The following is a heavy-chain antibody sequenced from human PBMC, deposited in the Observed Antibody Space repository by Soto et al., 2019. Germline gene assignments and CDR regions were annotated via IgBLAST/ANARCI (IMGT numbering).Heavy chain of an antibody. CDR2: ITGSGDST. D-gene: IGHD6-19*01. CDR1: GFTSSSHA. Sequence: PGGSLRLSCAVSGFTSSSHAMSWVRQAPGKGLECVSSITGSGDSTYYADSVKGRFTISRDKSKSTLYLQMNSLRAEDTAVYYCAKELQFSGWLSAQTFDYWGQGTQVTVSS. CDR3: AKELQFSGWLSAQTFDY. V-gene: IGHV3-23*01. J-gene: IGHJ4*02.